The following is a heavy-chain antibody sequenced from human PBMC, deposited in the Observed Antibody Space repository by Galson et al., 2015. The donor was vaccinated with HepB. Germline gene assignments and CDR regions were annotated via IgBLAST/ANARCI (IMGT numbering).Heavy chain of an antibody. D-gene: IGHD3-3*01. CDR1: GFTFSSYG. J-gene: IGHJ3*02. CDR3: AKARGWRLDYDFWSGYSRGDAFEI. CDR2: ISYDGSNK. Sequence: SLRLSCAASGFTFSSYGMHWVRQAPGKGLEWVAVISYDGSNKYYADSVKGRFTISRDNSKNTLYLQMNSLRAEDTAVYYCAKARGWRLDYDFWSGYSRGDAFEIWGQGTMVTVSS. V-gene: IGHV3-30*18.